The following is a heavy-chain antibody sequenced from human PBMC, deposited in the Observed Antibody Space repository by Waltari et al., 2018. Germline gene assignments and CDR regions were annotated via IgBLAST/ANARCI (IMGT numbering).Heavy chain of an antibody. CDR2: FDPEGGET. V-gene: IGHV1-24*01. CDR1: GYTLTELS. CDR3: ARDKGSGWKVDGFDI. J-gene: IGHJ3*02. Sequence: QVKLVQSGDEVKKPGASVKVSCKVSGYTLTELSMHWVRQAPGKGLEWMGGFDPEGGETIYAQKFQVRVTMTEDTSTDTAYMELSRLISEDTAVYYGARDKGSGWKVDGFDIWGQGTMVTVSS. D-gene: IGHD6-19*01.